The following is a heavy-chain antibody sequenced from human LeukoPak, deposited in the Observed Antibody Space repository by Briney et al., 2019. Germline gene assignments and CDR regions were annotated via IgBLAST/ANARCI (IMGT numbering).Heavy chain of an antibody. CDR2: ISSSGTTI. J-gene: IGHJ4*02. V-gene: IGHV3-11*01. CDR3: AKDLGVTTFDY. CDR1: GLTFSGYY. D-gene: IGHD2-21*02. Sequence: GGSLRLSCAASGLTFSGYYMNWIRQAPGKGLEWVSYISSSGTTIYYADSVKGRFTISRDNTKNSLYLQMNSLRAEDTAVYYCAKDLGVTTFDYWGQGTLVTVSA.